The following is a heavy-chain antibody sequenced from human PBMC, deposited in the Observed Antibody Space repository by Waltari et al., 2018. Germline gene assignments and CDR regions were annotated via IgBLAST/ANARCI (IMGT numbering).Heavy chain of an antibody. Sequence: QVQLQESGPGLVKPSETLSLNCTVSGGSISSNYWSWIRQPPGKGLEWIGYIYYSGSTNYNPSLKSRVTLSINTSKNQFSLKLTSVTAADTAVYYCASLGSYTWNYYAFDVWGQGTKVTVSS. V-gene: IGHV4-59*01. D-gene: IGHD1-7*01. CDR2: IYYSGST. CDR3: ASLGSYTWNYYAFDV. J-gene: IGHJ3*01. CDR1: GGSISSNY.